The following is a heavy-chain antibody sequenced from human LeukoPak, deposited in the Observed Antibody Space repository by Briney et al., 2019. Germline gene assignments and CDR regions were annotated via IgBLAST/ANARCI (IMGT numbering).Heavy chain of an antibody. V-gene: IGHV4-34*01. J-gene: IGHJ4*02. CDR2: IYYSGST. CDR1: GGSFSGYY. D-gene: IGHD5-18*01. Sequence: SETLSLTCAVYGGSFSGYYWSWIRQPPGKGLEWIGSIYYSGSTYYNPSLKSRVTISVDTSKNQFSLKLSSVTAADTAVYYCARVPGYTAMDDYYFDYWGQGTLVTVSS. CDR3: ARVPGYTAMDDYYFDY.